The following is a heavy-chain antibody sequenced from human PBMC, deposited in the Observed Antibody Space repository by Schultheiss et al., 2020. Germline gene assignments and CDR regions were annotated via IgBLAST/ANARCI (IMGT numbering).Heavy chain of an antibody. Sequence: SETLSLTCAVYGGSFSGYYWSWIRQPPGKGLEWIGYIYYSGSTYYNPSLKSRVTISVDTSKNQFSLKLSSVTAADTAVYYCARGGGYSSSWYGSYWGQGTLVTVSS. D-gene: IGHD6-13*01. CDR1: GGSFSGYY. V-gene: IGHV4-34*01. J-gene: IGHJ4*02. CDR3: ARGGGYSSSWYGSY. CDR2: IYYSGST.